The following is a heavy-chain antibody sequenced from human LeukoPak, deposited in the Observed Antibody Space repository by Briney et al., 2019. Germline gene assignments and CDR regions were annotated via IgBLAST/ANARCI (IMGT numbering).Heavy chain of an antibody. CDR2: IRHSGRA. Sequence: PSETLSLTCTVSGGSITSANYFWSWIRQPPGEGLEWIAYIRHSGRAWYNPSLKSRVTISVDTSKNQFSLKLSSVTAADTAVYYCARQIPGGIVVVPAAKLFDYWGQGTLVTVSS. CDR1: GGSITSANYF. V-gene: IGHV4-30-4*08. CDR3: ARQIPGGIVVVPAAKLFDY. D-gene: IGHD2-2*01. J-gene: IGHJ4*02.